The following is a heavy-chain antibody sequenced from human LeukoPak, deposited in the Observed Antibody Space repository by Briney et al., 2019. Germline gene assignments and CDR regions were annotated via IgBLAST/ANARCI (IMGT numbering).Heavy chain of an antibody. J-gene: IGHJ4*02. CDR2: IYYSGST. V-gene: IGHV4-39*07. D-gene: IGHD2-21*02. CDR3: ARVRGDSPYSFDY. CDR1: GGSISSFSYY. Sequence: SETLSLTCTVSGGSISSFSYYWGWLRQPPGRGLEWIGTIYYSGSTYYNPSLKSRVTISTDTSKNQFSLNLRSVTAADTAVYYCARVRGDSPYSFDYWGQGTLVTVSS.